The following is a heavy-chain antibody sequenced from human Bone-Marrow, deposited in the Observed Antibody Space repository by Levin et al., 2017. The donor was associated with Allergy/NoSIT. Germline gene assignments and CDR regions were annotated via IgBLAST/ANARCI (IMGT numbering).Heavy chain of an antibody. D-gene: IGHD6-13*01. Sequence: GESLKISCKASGYTFTAYYIHWVRQAPGQGLEWLGFINTDNGGTIFAQKFQGRLTMTRDTSITTAYMELTRLRSDDTAVYFCARIEAGAAVEADWGQGTLVTVSS. V-gene: IGHV1-2*02. CDR2: INTDNGGT. CDR3: ARIEAGAAVEAD. CDR1: GYTFTAYY. J-gene: IGHJ4*02.